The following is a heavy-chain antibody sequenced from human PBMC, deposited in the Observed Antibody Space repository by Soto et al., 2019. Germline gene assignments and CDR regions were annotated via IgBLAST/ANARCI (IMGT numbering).Heavy chain of an antibody. CDR3: ARGSGYYCFLDY. V-gene: IGHV3-33*01. Sequence: GGSLRLSCAASGFTFSSYGMHWVRQAPGKGLEWVAVIWYDGSNKYYADSVKGRFTISRDNSKDTLYLQMNSLRAEDTAVYYCARGSGYYCFLDYWGQGTLVTVSS. D-gene: IGHD3-22*01. J-gene: IGHJ4*02. CDR2: IWYDGSNK. CDR1: GFTFSSYG.